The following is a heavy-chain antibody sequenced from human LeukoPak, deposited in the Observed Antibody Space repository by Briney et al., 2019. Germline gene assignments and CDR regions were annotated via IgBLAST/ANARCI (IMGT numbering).Heavy chain of an antibody. J-gene: IGHJ4*02. CDR3: ARDLYDFWSGYYTYYFDY. CDR1: GYTFTGYY. Sequence: ASVKVSCKASGYTFTGYYMHWVRQAPGQGLEWMGRINPNSGGTNYAQKFQGRVTMTRDTSISTAYMELSRLRPDDTAVYYCARDLYDFWSGYYTYYFDYWGQGTLVTVSS. V-gene: IGHV1-2*06. CDR2: INPNSGGT. D-gene: IGHD3-3*01.